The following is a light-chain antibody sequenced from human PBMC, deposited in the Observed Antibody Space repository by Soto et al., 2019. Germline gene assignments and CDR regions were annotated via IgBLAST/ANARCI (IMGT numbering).Light chain of an antibody. CDR3: AAWDDSLNGWV. Sequence: QSVLPQPPSVSAAPGQKVTISCSGSSSDIGNNYVSWYQQLPGTAPKLLIYSNNQRPSGVPDRFSGSKSGTSGSLAISGLQSEDEADYYCAAWDDSLNGWVFGGGTKLTVL. CDR2: SNN. J-gene: IGLJ3*02. V-gene: IGLV1-44*01. CDR1: SSDIGNNY.